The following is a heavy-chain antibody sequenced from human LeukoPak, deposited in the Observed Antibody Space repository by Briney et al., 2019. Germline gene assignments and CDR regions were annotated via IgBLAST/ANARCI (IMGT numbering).Heavy chain of an antibody. CDR1: GFTFDDYA. J-gene: IGHJ4*02. CDR2: ISWNSGSI. D-gene: IGHD3-9*01. CDR3: AKDTDYDILTGSVDY. Sequence: GRSLRLSCAASGFTFDDYAMHWVRYAPGKGLEWVSGISWNSGSIGYADSVKGRFTISRDNAKNSLYLQMNSLRAEDTALYYCAKDTDYDILTGSVDYWGQGTLVTVSS. V-gene: IGHV3-9*01.